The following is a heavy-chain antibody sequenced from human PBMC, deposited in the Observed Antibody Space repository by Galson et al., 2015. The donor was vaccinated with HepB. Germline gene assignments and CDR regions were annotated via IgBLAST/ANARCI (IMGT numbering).Heavy chain of an antibody. CDR2: VSYFGNNK. V-gene: IGHV3-30-3*01. CDR3: ARGYSSADY. D-gene: IGHD6-25*01. J-gene: IGHJ4*02. Sequence: ALRLSCAASGFSVGSYAMTWVRQAPGTGLEWVSLVSYFGNNKHYADSVRGHFTISRDLSKNTLFLQMNSLRADDTAVYFCARGYSSADYWGQGTLVTVS. CDR1: GFSVGSYA.